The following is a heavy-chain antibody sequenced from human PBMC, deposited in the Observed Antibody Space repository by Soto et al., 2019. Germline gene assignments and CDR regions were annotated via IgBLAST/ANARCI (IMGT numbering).Heavy chain of an antibody. V-gene: IGHV1-69*01. J-gene: IGHJ6*02. CDR3: ARSQGSSTSLEIYYYYYSGMDV. CDR2: IIPIPGTA. Sequence: QVQLVQSGAEVKKPGSSVKVSCKASGGTFGSYAISWVRQAPGQGLEWMGGIIPIPGTANYAQKFQGRVTIAADESTSTAYMELSSLRSEDTAAYYYARSQGSSTSLEIYYYYYSGMDVWGQGTTVTVSS. D-gene: IGHD2-2*01. CDR1: GGTFGSYA.